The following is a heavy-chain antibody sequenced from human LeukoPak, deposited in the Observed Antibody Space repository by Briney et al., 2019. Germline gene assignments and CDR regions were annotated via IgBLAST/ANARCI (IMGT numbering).Heavy chain of an antibody. CDR2: INWNGGST. J-gene: IGHJ4*02. CDR1: GFTFDNND. CDR3: ARDDGIEDITPSDSAFDY. Sequence: GGSLRLSCAAWGFTFDNNDMSWVRQAPGKGLEWVSGINWNGGSTGYADSMKGRFTISRDNAKNSLYLQMNSLRAEDTALYYCARDDGIEDITPSDSAFDYCGQGTLVTVPS. D-gene: IGHD1-14*01. V-gene: IGHV3-20*04.